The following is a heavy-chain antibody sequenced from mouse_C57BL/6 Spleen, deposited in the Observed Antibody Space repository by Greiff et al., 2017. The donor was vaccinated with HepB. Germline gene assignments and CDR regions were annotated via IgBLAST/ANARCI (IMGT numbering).Heavy chain of an antibody. V-gene: IGHV5-12*01. CDR2: ISNGGGST. CDR3: ARAYYGNSGAMDY. D-gene: IGHD2-10*01. CDR1: GFTFSDYY. Sequence: EVQLQESGGGLVQPGGSLKLSCAASGFTFSDYYMYWVRQTPEKRLEWVAYISNGGGSTYYPDTVKGRFTISRDNAKNTLYLQMSRLKSEDTAMYYCARAYYGNSGAMDYWGQGTSVTVSS. J-gene: IGHJ4*01.